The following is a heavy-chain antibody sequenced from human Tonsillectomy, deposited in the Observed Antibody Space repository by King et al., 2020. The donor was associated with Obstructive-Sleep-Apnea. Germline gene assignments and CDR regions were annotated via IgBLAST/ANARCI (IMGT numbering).Heavy chain of an antibody. CDR3: ARDGRSSWYKDWYFDL. CDR2: RKQDGSEK. V-gene: IGHV3-7*01. Sequence: VQLVESGGGLVQPGGSLRLSCAASGFTFSRYWMSWVRQAPGKGLEWVANRKQDGSEKYDVYSVKGRFTISRDNAKNSLYLQMNSLRAEDTAVYYCARDGRSSWYKDWYFDLWGRGTLVTVSS. CDR1: GFTFSRYW. D-gene: IGHD6-13*01. J-gene: IGHJ2*01.